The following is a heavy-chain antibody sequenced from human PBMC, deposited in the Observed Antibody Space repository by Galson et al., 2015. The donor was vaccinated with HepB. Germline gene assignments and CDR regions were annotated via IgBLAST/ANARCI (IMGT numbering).Heavy chain of an antibody. CDR2: IYYSGST. CDR3: ARDLIVSSGYYDYYYGMDV. CDR1: GGSISSGDYY. V-gene: IGHV4-30-4*01. Sequence: TLSLTCTVSGGSISSGDYYWSWIRQPPGKGLEWIGYIYYSGSTYYNPSLKSRVTISVDTSKNQFSLKLSSVTAADTAVYYCARDLIVSSGYYDYYYGMDVWGQGTTVTVSS. D-gene: IGHD3-22*01. J-gene: IGHJ6*02.